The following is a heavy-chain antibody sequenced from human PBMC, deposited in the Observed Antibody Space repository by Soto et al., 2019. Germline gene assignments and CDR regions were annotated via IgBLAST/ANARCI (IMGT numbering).Heavy chain of an antibody. CDR1: GFTFGDYA. CDR2: IRSKAYGGTT. Sequence: PGGSLRLSCTASGFTFGDYAMSWVRQAPGKGLEWVGFIRSKAYGGTTEYAASVKGRFTISRDDSKSIAYLQMNSLKNEDTAVYYCTRDQGYRAYYDYVWGRYYPSDFDYWGQGTLVTFSS. V-gene: IGHV3-49*04. J-gene: IGHJ4*02. CDR3: TRDQGYRAYYDYVWGRYYPSDFDY. D-gene: IGHD3-16*01.